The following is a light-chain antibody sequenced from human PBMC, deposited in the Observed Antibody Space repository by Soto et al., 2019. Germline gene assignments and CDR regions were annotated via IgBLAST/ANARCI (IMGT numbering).Light chain of an antibody. Sequence: LTQPASVSGSPGQSITISCTGTSSDVGDYNYVSWYQQHPDKAPKFMIYDVSIRPSGVSNRFSGSKSGNTASLTISGLQAEDEADYYCSSYTSGSRYVFGTGTKVTVL. CDR3: SSYTSGSRYV. J-gene: IGLJ1*01. V-gene: IGLV2-14*01. CDR2: DVS. CDR1: SSDVGDYNY.